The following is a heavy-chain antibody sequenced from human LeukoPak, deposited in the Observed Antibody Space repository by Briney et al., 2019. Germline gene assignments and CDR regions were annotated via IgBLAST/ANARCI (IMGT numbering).Heavy chain of an antibody. D-gene: IGHD3-22*01. CDR2: INHSGST. V-gene: IGHV4-34*01. CDR1: GGSFSGYY. CDR3: ARGEPHYYYDSSGYYYP. J-gene: IGHJ5*02. Sequence: SETLSLTCAVYGGSFSGYYWSWIRQPPGKGLEWIGEINHSGSTNYNPSLKSRVTISVDTSKNQFSLKLSSVTAADTAVYYCARGEPHYYYDSSGYYYPWGQGTLVTVSS.